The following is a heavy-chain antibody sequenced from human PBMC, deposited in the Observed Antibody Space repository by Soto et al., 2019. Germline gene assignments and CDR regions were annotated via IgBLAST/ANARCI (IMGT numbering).Heavy chain of an antibody. Sequence: GASVKVSCKASGGTFSSYAISCVRQAPGQGLEWMGGIIPIFGTANYAQKFQGRVTITADESTSTAYMELSSLRSEDTAVYYCARSSLSDIVLMVYAVAYDAFDIWGQGTMVTVSS. J-gene: IGHJ3*02. CDR3: ARSSLSDIVLMVYAVAYDAFDI. CDR1: GGTFSSYA. D-gene: IGHD2-8*01. CDR2: IIPIFGTA. V-gene: IGHV1-69*13.